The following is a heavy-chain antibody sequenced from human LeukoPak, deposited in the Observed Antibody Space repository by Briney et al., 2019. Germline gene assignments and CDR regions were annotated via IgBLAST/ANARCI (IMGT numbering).Heavy chain of an antibody. J-gene: IGHJ4*02. CDR3: ARVGSYFLYY. D-gene: IGHD1-26*01. CDR2: INHSGST. Sequence: PSETLSLTCAVYGGSFSGYYWSWIRQPPGKGLEWIGEINHSGSTNYNPSLKSRVTISVDTSKNQFSLKLSSVTAADTAVYYCARVGSYFLYYWGQGTLVTVSS. V-gene: IGHV4-34*01. CDR1: GGSFSGYY.